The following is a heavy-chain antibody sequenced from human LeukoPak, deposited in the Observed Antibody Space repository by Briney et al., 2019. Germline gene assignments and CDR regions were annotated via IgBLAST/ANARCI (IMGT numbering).Heavy chain of an antibody. D-gene: IGHD3-10*02. J-gene: IGHJ5*02. CDR2: ITTRANII. V-gene: IGHV3-11*01. CDR3: ARGGDYVGVAAQIDL. Sequence: GGSLRLSCAASGFTFSDHCMSWIRQVPGKGLEWVSYITTRANIIYYVDSVKGRFTVSADNAKNSLYLQMNNLRAEDTALYYCARGGDYVGVAAQIDLWGQGTLVTVSS. CDR1: GFTFSDHC.